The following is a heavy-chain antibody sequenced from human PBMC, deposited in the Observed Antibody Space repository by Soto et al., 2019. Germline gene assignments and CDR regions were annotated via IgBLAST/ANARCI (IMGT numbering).Heavy chain of an antibody. Sequence: QVQLVQSGAEVKKPGSSVKVSCKASGGTFSSYAISWVRQAPGQGLEWMGGIIPIFGTANYAQKFQGRVTITADESTSTAYMELISLRSEDTAVYYCARSAIFGVVIITYYFDYWGQGTLVTVSS. V-gene: IGHV1-69*01. CDR2: IIPIFGTA. J-gene: IGHJ4*02. CDR3: ARSAIFGVVIITYYFDY. D-gene: IGHD3-3*01. CDR1: GGTFSSYA.